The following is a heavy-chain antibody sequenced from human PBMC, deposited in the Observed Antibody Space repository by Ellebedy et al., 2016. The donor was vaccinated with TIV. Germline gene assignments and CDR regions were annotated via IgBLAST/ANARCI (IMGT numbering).Heavy chain of an antibody. Sequence: GESLKISCAASGFNVLSNYINWVRQAPGKGLEWVSVIYDGGSTFCADSVKVRFTMSRDRSKNPLYLQMNSLRAEDTAVYYCARSYHYGRFDYWGQGILVTVSS. CDR2: IYDGGST. J-gene: IGHJ4*02. CDR3: ARSYHYGRFDY. D-gene: IGHD3-16*02. V-gene: IGHV3-66*01. CDR1: GFNVLSNY.